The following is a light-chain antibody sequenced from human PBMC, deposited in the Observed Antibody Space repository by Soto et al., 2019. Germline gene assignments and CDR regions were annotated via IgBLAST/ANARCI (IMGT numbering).Light chain of an antibody. CDR3: QQYGGYSWT. CDR1: QTISHW. Sequence: DIQMTQSPSTLSASVGDRVTISCRASQTISHWLAWFQQKPGKAPNLLIYGVSNLASGVRSRFSGTGSGTEFTLPISSLRPDDFAHYYCQQYGGYSWTFVHGTNLEIK. CDR2: GVS. V-gene: IGKV1-5*03. J-gene: IGKJ1*01.